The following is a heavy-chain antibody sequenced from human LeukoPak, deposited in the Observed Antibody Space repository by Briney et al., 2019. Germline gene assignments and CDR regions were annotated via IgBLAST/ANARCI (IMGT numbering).Heavy chain of an antibody. Sequence: GGSLRHSCAASGLTFDIYAMSWVRQAPGKGLEWGSALSSNGDSTYYADYVKGRFAISRDNTNNTLFLQMNSLRAEDTAVYYCAKNPLYDSSGYFFPTFDSWGQGTLVAVSS. V-gene: IGHV3-23*01. D-gene: IGHD3-22*01. J-gene: IGHJ5*01. CDR1: GLTFDIYA. CDR3: AKNPLYDSSGYFFPTFDS. CDR2: LSSNGDST.